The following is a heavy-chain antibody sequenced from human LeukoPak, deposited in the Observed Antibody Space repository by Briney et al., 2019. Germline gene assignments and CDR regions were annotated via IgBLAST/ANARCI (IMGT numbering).Heavy chain of an antibody. CDR1: GFTFGTYW. CDR3: AKAHHGDYFFYFDY. V-gene: IGHV3-23*01. CDR2: ISGSGGST. D-gene: IGHD4-17*01. J-gene: IGHJ4*02. Sequence: GGSLRLSCAASGFTFGTYWMSWVRQAPGKGLEWVSAISGSGGSTYYADSVKGRFTISRDNSKNTLYLQMNSLRAEDTAVYYCAKAHHGDYFFYFDYWGQGTLVTVSS.